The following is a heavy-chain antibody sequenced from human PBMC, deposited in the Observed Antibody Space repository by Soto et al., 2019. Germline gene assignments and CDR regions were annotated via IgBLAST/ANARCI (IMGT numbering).Heavy chain of an antibody. CDR3: ARDLLVVPAAIEGFYYYYYGMDV. D-gene: IGHD2-2*01. J-gene: IGHJ6*02. V-gene: IGHV3-21*01. CDR1: GFTFSSYS. CDR2: ISSSSSYI. Sequence: PGGSLRLSCAASGFTFSSYSMNWVRQAPGKGLEWVSSISSSSSYIYYADSVKGRFTISRDNAKNSLYLQMNSLRAEDTAVYYCARDLLVVPAAIEGFYYYYYGMDVWGQGTTVTVSS.